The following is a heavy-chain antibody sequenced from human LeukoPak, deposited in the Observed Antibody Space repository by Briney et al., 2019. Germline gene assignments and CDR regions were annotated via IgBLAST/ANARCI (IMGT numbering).Heavy chain of an antibody. J-gene: IGHJ4*02. Sequence: SETLSLTCAVYGGSFSGYYWSWIRQPPGKGLEWIGEINHSGSTNYNPSLKSRVTISVDTSKNRFSLKLTSVTAADTAVYYCARDQRMKSGVDYWGQGILVTVSS. D-gene: IGHD3-3*01. CDR3: ARDQRMKSGVDY. CDR2: INHSGST. V-gene: IGHV4-34*01. CDR1: GGSFSGYY.